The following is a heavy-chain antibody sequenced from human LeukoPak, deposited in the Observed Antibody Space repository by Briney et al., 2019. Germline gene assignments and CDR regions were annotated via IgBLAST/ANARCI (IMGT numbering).Heavy chain of an antibody. D-gene: IGHD5-12*01. CDR1: GYSFTTYW. CDR2: IYPRDSDT. CDR3: VSGGYSGYGRYFEY. J-gene: IGHJ4*02. V-gene: IGHV5-51*01. Sequence: GESLKISWQGSGYSFTTYWIGWVRQMSGKGLEWMGIIYPRDSDTRYSPSFQGQVTISADTSISTAYLQWSSLKASDIAMYYCVSGGYSGYGRYFEYWGQGTLVTVSS.